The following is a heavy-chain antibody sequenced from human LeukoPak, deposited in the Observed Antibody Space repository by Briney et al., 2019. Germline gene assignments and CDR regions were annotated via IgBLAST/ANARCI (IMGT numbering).Heavy chain of an antibody. CDR2: INPNSGGT. CDR3: ARDVHIYGNAFGV. J-gene: IGHJ3*01. V-gene: IGHV1-2*02. CDR1: GYTFTGYY. D-gene: IGHD1-1*01. Sequence: ASVKVSCKASGYTFTGYYMHWVRQAPGQGLEWMGWINPNSGGTNYAQKFQGRVTMTRDTSISTAYMELSRLKSDDTAVYYCARDVHIYGNAFGVWGQGTMVTVSS.